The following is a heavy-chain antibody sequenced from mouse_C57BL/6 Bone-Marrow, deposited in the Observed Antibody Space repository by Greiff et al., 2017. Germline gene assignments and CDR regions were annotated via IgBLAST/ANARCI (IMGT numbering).Heavy chain of an antibody. CDR1: GYTFTSYW. Sequence: QVQLQQPGAELVRPGTSVKLSCTASGYTFTSYWMHWVKQRPGQGLEWIGVIDPADSYTNYNQKFKGKATLTVDTSYSTAYMQRSSLTSEDAAVYYCARGGYFDVWGTGTTVTVSS. J-gene: IGHJ1*03. CDR3: ARGGYFDV. V-gene: IGHV1-59*01. CDR2: IDPADSYT.